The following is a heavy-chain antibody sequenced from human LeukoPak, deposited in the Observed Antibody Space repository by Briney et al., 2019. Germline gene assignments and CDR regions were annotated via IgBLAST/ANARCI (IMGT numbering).Heavy chain of an antibody. J-gene: IGHJ4*02. Sequence: ASVKVSCKVSGGTFSSYAISWVRQAPGQGLEWMGGIIPIFGTANYAQKFQGRVTITADESTSTAYMELSSLRSEDTAVYYCARFQRGSLTDDYWGQGTLVTVSS. V-gene: IGHV1-69*13. CDR3: ARFQRGSLTDDY. CDR1: GGTFSSYA. D-gene: IGHD7-27*01. CDR2: IIPIFGTA.